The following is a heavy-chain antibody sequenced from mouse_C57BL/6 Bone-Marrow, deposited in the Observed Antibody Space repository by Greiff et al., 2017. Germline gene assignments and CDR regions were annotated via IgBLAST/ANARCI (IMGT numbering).Heavy chain of an antibody. D-gene: IGHD1-1*01. CDR2: IYPGDGDT. V-gene: IGHV1-82*01. CDR1: GYAFSSSW. J-gene: IGHJ3*01. Sequence: QVQLKESGPELVKPGASVKISCKASGYAFSSSWKNWVKQRPGKGLEWIGRIYPGDGDTNYNGKFKGKATLTADQSSSTAYMQLSSLTSEDSAVYFCARFYYGSSLFAYWGQGTLVTVSA. CDR3: ARFYYGSSLFAY.